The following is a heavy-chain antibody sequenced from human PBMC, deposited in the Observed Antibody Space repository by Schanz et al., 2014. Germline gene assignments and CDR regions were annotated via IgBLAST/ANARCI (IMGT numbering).Heavy chain of an antibody. J-gene: IGHJ4*02. CDR3: AYYDVLTGFDY. Sequence: AQVVESGGGLVQPGGSLRLSCVASGFTFFGSFAMSWVRQAPGKGLEWVSGMSGSGSTADYADSVKGRFTISRDNSKNTLYLQINNLRAEDTAVYYCAYYDVLTGFDYWGQGTQVTVSS. CDR1: GFTFFGSFA. D-gene: IGHD3-9*01. V-gene: IGHV3-23*04. CDR2: MSGSGSTA.